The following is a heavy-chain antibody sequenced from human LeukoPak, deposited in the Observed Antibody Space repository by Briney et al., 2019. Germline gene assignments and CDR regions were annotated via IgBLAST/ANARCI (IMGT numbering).Heavy chain of an antibody. J-gene: IGHJ4*02. CDR2: ISSSSSTI. CDR1: GFTFSSHS. Sequence: GGSLRLSCAASGFTFSSHSMNWVRQAPGKGLEWVSYISSSSSTIYYADSVKGRFTNSRDNAKNSLYLQMNSLRAEDTAVYCCARSRRYSSSWYVGYWGQGTLVTVSS. V-gene: IGHV3-48*01. D-gene: IGHD6-13*01. CDR3: ARSRRYSSSWYVGY.